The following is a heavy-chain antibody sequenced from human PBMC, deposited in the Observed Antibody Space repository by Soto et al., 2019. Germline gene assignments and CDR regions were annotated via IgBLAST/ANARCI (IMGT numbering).Heavy chain of an antibody. Sequence: ASVKVSCKVSGYTLTELSMHWVRQAPGKGHEWMGGFDPEDGETIYAQKFQGRVTMTEDTSTDTAYMELSSLRSEDTAVYYCATVLEYSSSPDGYYYGMDVWGQGTTVTVSS. CDR3: ATVLEYSSSPDGYYYGMDV. CDR1: GYTLTELS. CDR2: FDPEDGET. D-gene: IGHD6-6*01. J-gene: IGHJ6*02. V-gene: IGHV1-24*01.